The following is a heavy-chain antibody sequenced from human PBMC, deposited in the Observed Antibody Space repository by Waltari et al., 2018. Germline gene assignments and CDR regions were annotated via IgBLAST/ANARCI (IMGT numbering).Heavy chain of an antibody. CDR1: GGSFGGYG. CDR3: ARHELGISQYYYNMYV. J-gene: IGHJ6*03. Sequence: VQLVQSGGEVKTPGSSVKVSCKASGGSFGGYGISWVRQAPGQGLEWMGLIIPIVGIPDFSQKFQDRLTITADESTNTAYMELSSLTSEDTAIYYCARHELGISQYYYNMYVWGQGTTVTISS. V-gene: IGHV1-69*04. D-gene: IGHD7-27*01. CDR2: IIPIVGIP.